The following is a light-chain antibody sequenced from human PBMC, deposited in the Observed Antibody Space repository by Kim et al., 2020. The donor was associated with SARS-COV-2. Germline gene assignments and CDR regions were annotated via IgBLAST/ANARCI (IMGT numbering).Light chain of an antibody. V-gene: IGLV2-23*02. CDR1: SGDVGAYTI. CDR2: EVT. CDR3: CSYAGSRTLI. Sequence: QSALTQPASVSGPPGQSITISCTGTSGDVGAYTIVSWYQQRPGTTPKLMIYEVTKRPSGVSGRFSGSKSGNTASLTISGLQAEDEADYYCCSYAGSRTLIFGGGTQLTVL. J-gene: IGLJ2*01.